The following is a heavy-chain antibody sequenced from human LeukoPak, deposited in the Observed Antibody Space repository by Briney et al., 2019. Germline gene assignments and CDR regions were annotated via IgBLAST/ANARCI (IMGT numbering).Heavy chain of an antibody. Sequence: GSPRLSCVASGFTFSSHWMVWVRQAPGKGLVWVSRIISDGSSTNYADSVQGRFTISRDNAKNSLYLQMSNLRAEDTAVYFCARGGGLDVWGQGATVTVSS. CDR1: GFTFSSHW. CDR2: IISDGSST. J-gene: IGHJ6*02. CDR3: ARGGGLDV. V-gene: IGHV3-74*01. D-gene: IGHD3-16*01.